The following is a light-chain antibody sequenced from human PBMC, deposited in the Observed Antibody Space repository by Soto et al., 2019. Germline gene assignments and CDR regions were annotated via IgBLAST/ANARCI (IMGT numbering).Light chain of an antibody. V-gene: IGKV3D-15*01. CDR2: GAS. Sequence: EIVMTQSPATLSVSPGERATLSCRASQSVSSNLAWYQQKPGQAPRLLIYGASIRATGIPARFSGSGSVTELTLTISSLQSEDFAVHYCQQYNNWPPLTFGGGTKVEIK. CDR3: QQYNNWPPLT. J-gene: IGKJ4*01. CDR1: QSVSSN.